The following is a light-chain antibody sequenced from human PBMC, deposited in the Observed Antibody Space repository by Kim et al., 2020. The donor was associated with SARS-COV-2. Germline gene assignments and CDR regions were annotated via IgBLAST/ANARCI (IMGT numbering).Light chain of an antibody. CDR2: QDN. V-gene: IGLV3-1*01. Sequence: SYELTQPPSVSVSPGQTASITCSGDKLGDKYACWYQQKPGQSPVLVIYQDNKRPSGIPERFSGSNSGNTATLIISGTQAMDEADYYCQAWVRSTGVFGGGTKVTVL. CDR3: QAWVRSTGV. J-gene: IGLJ2*01. CDR1: KLGDKY.